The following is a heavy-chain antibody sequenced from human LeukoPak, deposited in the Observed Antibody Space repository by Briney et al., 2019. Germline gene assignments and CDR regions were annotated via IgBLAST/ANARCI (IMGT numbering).Heavy chain of an antibody. CDR3: AKASYGGKYYFDY. Sequence: GGSLRLSCAASGFTFDDYAMHWVRQAPGKGLEWVSGISWNSGSIGYADSVKGRFTISRDNAKNSLYLQMNSLRAEDTALYYCAKASYGGKYYFDYWGQGTLVTVSS. CDR1: GFTFDDYA. CDR2: ISWNSGSI. D-gene: IGHD4-23*01. J-gene: IGHJ4*02. V-gene: IGHV3-9*01.